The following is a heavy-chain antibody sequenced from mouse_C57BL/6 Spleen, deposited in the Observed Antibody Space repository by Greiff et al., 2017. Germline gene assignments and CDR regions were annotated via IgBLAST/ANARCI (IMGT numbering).Heavy chain of an antibody. CDR1: GFTFSDYY. D-gene: IGHD1-1*01. CDR2: INYDGSST. J-gene: IGHJ1*03. V-gene: IGHV5-16*01. Sequence: EVQLVESEGGLVQPGSSMKLSCTASGFTFSDYYMAWVRQVPEKGLEWVANINYDGSSTYYLDSLKSRFIISGDNEKNILYLQMSSLKSEDTATYYCARAITTVVARWYFDVWGTGTTVTVSS. CDR3: ARAITTVVARWYFDV.